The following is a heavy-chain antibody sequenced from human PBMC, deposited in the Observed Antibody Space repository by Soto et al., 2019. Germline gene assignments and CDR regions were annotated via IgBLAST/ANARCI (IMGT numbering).Heavy chain of an antibody. Sequence: EVELVESGGGLVQPGGSLRLSCAASGFTLGSYWMHWVRQAPGKGLVWVSRLSGDGTGTRYADFVKGRFTISGDKAKNTVYLDMNSLGPDDTAVYYCVRGGGGGSFDQWGQGTLVTVSS. CDR3: VRGGGGGSFDQ. V-gene: IGHV3-74*01. CDR2: LSGDGTGT. CDR1: GFTLGSYW. J-gene: IGHJ4*02. D-gene: IGHD2-15*01.